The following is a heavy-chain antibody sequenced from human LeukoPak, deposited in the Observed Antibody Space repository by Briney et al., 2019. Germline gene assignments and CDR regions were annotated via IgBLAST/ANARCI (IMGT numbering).Heavy chain of an antibody. Sequence: GASVKVSCKASGYSFTTFDINWVRQAPGQGLEWMGWMNPNTGNTGFAGKFQGRVTITGNTSISTVYMELTSLTSDDTAVYYCARGPLTGEHYHYYMDVWGTGTTITVSS. CDR3: ARGPLTGEHYHYYMDV. D-gene: IGHD7-27*01. CDR2: MNPNTGNT. CDR1: GYSFTTFD. V-gene: IGHV1-8*03. J-gene: IGHJ6*03.